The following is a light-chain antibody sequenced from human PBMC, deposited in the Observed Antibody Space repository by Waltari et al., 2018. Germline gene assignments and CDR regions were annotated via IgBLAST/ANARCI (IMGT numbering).Light chain of an antibody. CDR2: GAD. CDR3: QLYDTSHTYT. V-gene: IGKV3-20*01. CDR1: QSVSSTY. J-gene: IGKJ2*01. Sequence: EIVLTPSPATLSLSPGERSTLSCRASQSVSSTYLVWNQQKPGQAPRLLIYGADTRATGIPDRFSGSGSGTDFTLTISRLEPEDFAVYYCQLYDTSHTYTFGQGTKLEIK.